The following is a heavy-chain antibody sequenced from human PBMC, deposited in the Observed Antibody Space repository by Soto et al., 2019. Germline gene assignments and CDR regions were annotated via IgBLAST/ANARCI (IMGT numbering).Heavy chain of an antibody. CDR3: ARATGTLRSRNCDY. CDR1: GGSISTVGHY. CDR2: IYHTGST. V-gene: IGHV4-31*03. Sequence: PSETLSLACSVSGGSISTVGHYWTWILQPPGKGLEWIGSIYHTGSTYYSKSLRSRLTMSVDTSKSRFSLRLSSVTAADTAVYYCARATGTLRSRNCDYWGQGSLVTVSS. J-gene: IGHJ4*02. D-gene: IGHD1-1*01.